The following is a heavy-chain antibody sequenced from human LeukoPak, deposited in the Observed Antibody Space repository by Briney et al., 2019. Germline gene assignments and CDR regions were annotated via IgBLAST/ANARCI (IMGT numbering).Heavy chain of an antibody. Sequence: PGGSLRLSCAASGFTFSTYVMSWVRQAPGKGLEWVSGISGSGDNTYYADSVKGRFTISRNNSKNTLYLQMNSLRAEDTAVYYCAKGSDYDTDFGYWGQGTLVSVSS. CDR3: AKGSDYDTDFGY. J-gene: IGHJ4*02. CDR2: ISGSGDNT. V-gene: IGHV3-23*01. CDR1: GFTFSTYV. D-gene: IGHD4-17*01.